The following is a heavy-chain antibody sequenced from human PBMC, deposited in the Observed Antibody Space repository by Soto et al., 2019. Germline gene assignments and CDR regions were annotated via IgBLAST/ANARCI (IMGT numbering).Heavy chain of an antibody. CDR1: GFTFTGYY. V-gene: IGHV1-2*02. Sequence: GASVKVSCKASGFTFTGYYINWVRQATGQRLEWMGWINGHSGVTSYSQNFQGRVTMTRDTSTTTAYMELSSLTSDDTALYYCVREGSYFVSRGFDTWGQETLFTFPS. J-gene: IGHJ5*02. CDR2: INGHSGVT. CDR3: VREGSYFVSRGFDT. D-gene: IGHD3-22*01.